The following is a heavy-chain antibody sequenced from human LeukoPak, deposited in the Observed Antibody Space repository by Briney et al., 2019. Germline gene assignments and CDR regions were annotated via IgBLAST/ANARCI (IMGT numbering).Heavy chain of an antibody. CDR2: ISYDGSNK. J-gene: IGHJ6*03. CDR1: GFTFSSYA. D-gene: IGHD6-19*01. V-gene: IGHV3-30*01. CDR3: ARGYSNSGWYPYYYYYYMDV. Sequence: GRSLRLSCAASGFTFSSYAMHWVRQAPGKGLEWVAVISYDGSNKYYADSVKGRFTISRDNSKNTLYLQMNSLRAEDTAVYYCARGYSNSGWYPYYYYYYMDVWGKGTTVTVSS.